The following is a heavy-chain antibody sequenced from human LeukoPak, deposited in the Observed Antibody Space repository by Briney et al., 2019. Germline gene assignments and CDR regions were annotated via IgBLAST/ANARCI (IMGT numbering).Heavy chain of an antibody. CDR3: ARERGGYSYGYGTYYFDY. D-gene: IGHD5-18*01. Sequence: SETLSLTCTVSGGSISSYYWSWIRQPGGKGLEWIGRIYTSGSTNYNTSLTSRVTMSVDTSKNQFYLKLSSVTAADTAVYYGARERGGYSYGYGTYYFDYWGQGTLVTVSS. CDR2: IYTSGST. J-gene: IGHJ4*02. CDR1: GGSISSYY. V-gene: IGHV4-4*07.